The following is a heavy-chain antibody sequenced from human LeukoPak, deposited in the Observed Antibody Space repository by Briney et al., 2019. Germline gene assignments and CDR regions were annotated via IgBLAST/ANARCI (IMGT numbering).Heavy chain of an antibody. Sequence: QPSETLSLTCAVYGGSFSGYYWSWIRQPPGKGLEWIGEINHSGSTNYNPSLKSRVTISVDTSKNQFSLKLNSVTAADTAVYYCARGRAGGSGGSCYSDYFDYWGQGTLVTVSS. D-gene: IGHD2-15*01. CDR2: INHSGST. V-gene: IGHV4-34*01. CDR1: GGSFSGYY. CDR3: ARGRAGGSGGSCYSDYFDY. J-gene: IGHJ4*02.